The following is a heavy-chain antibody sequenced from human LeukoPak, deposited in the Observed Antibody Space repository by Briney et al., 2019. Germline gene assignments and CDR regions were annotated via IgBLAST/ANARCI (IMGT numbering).Heavy chain of an antibody. J-gene: IGHJ4*02. D-gene: IGHD5-12*01. CDR1: GYTFTSYG. V-gene: IGHV1-18*01. CDR2: ISAYNGNT. Sequence: ASVKVSCKASGYTFTSYGISWVRQAPGQGLEWMGWISAYNGNTNYAQKLQGRVTMTTDTPTSTAYMELRSLRSDDTAVYYCARADIVASSPDYWGQGTLVTVSS. CDR3: ARADIVASSPDY.